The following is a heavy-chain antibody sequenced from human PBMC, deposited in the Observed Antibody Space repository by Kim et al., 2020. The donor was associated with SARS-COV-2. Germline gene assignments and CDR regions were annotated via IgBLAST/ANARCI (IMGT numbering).Heavy chain of an antibody. Sequence: YTTESAASVKGRFTIARNDSKNSLSLHMNSLKTEDTAMYYCGTWISGMGYWGRGTLVTVSS. CDR2: YTT. D-gene: IGHD2-2*03. CDR3: GTWISGMGY. J-gene: IGHJ4*02. V-gene: IGHV3-72*01.